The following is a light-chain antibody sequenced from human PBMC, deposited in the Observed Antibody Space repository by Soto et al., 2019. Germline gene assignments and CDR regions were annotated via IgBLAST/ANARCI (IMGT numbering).Light chain of an antibody. J-gene: IGKJ1*01. Sequence: ETVLTQSAAAVSFSPGDSATLSCGAGADVSSSYVAWYQQKPGQAPRLLIYDASNRATGIPARFSGSGSGTDFTLTISSLETEDFAVYYCQQLKTFGQGTKVDIK. CDR1: ADVSSSY. V-gene: IGKV3-11*01. CDR3: QQLKT. CDR2: DAS.